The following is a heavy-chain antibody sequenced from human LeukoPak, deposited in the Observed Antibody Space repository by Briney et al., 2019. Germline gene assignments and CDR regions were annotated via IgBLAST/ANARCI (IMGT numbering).Heavy chain of an antibody. Sequence: SETLSLTCAVYGGSFSSYYWSWIRQPPGKGLEWIGYIYYSGSTNYNPSLKSRVTISVDTSKNQFSLKLSSVTAADTAVYYCARRRIAARGNWFDPWGQGTLVTVSS. CDR3: ARRRIAARGNWFDP. CDR2: IYYSGST. D-gene: IGHD6-6*01. J-gene: IGHJ5*02. V-gene: IGHV4-59*08. CDR1: GGSFSSYY.